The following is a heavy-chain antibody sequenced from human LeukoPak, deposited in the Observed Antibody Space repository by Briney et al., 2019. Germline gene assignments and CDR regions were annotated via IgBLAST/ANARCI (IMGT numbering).Heavy chain of an antibody. D-gene: IGHD6-19*01. CDR1: GGSISSYY. CDR3: ARDPGIAVAGRDAYWYFDL. V-gene: IGHV4-4*07. CDR2: IYTSGST. J-gene: IGHJ2*01. Sequence: SETLSLTCTVSGGSISSYYWSWIRQPAGKGLEWIGRIYTSGSTNYNASLKSRVTMSVDTSKNQFSLKLSSVTAADTAVYYCARDPGIAVAGRDAYWYFDLWGRGTLVTVSS.